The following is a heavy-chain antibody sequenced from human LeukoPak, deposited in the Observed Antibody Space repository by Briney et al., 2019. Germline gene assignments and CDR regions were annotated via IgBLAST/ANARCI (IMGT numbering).Heavy chain of an antibody. V-gene: IGHV4-34*01. J-gene: IGHJ1*01. D-gene: IGHD6-13*01. CDR1: GGSFSGYY. CDR3: ARAHSSSCRENRYFQH. CDR2: INHSGST. Sequence: PSETLSLTCAVYGGSFSGYYWSWIRQPPGKGLEWIGEINHSGSTNYNPSLKSRVTLSVPTSKNQFSLTLSSVTAADTAVYYCARAHSSSCRENRYFQHWGQGTLVTVSS.